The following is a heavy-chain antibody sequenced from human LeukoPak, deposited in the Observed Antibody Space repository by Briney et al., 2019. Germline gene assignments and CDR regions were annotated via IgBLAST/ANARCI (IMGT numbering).Heavy chain of an antibody. Sequence: GASVKVSCKASGHTFTKYYIHWVRQAPGQGLEWMGMINPSDGATTYAQRFQGRVTLTRDTPTTTVYMDLRSLRSEDTAVYFCARDQGGWLSGNLGVLFASYHTYYYMDVWGRGTTVTVSS. V-gene: IGHV1-46*01. J-gene: IGHJ6*03. D-gene: IGHD3-16*01. CDR3: ARDQGGWLSGNLGVLFASYHTYYYMDV. CDR2: INPSDGAT. CDR1: GHTFTKYY.